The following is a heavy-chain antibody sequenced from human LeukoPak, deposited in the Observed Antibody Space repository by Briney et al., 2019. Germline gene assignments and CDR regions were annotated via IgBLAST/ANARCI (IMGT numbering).Heavy chain of an antibody. CDR1: KFTFSSYA. Sequence: GGSLRLSCAASKFTFSSYAMSWVRQAPGKGLEWVSGISGSGGRTYYADSVKGRFTISRDDSKNTLYLQMDSLRAEDTAVYYCAREEDNADEYLREDYWGQGTLVTVSS. CDR3: AREEDNADEYLREDY. D-gene: IGHD2-15*01. V-gene: IGHV3-23*01. J-gene: IGHJ4*02. CDR2: ISGSGGRT.